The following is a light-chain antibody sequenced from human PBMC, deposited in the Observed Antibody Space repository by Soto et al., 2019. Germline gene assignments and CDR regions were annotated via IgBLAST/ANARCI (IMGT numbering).Light chain of an antibody. CDR2: SNS. CDR1: SSNIGSNA. CDR3: AAWDDSLNGVV. Sequence: QPVLTQPPSASGTPGQRLTISCSGSSSNIGSNAVNWYQQLPGTAPKLLIYSNSQRPSGVPDRFSGFKSGTSASLAISGLQSEDEADYYCAAWDDSLNGVVFGGGTKLTVL. V-gene: IGLV1-44*01. J-gene: IGLJ2*01.